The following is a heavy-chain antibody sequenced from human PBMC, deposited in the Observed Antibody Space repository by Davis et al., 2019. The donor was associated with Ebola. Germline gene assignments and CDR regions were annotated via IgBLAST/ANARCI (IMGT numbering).Heavy chain of an antibody. CDR1: GFTFSGSA. CDR2: IRSKANSYAT. CDR3: TSGPDYSSGLDV. Sequence: PGGSLRLSCAASGFTFSGSAMHWVRQASGKGLEWVGRIRSKANSYATAYAASVKGRFTISRDDSKDTAFLQMNSLKTEDTAVYYCTSGPDYSSGLDVWGQGTTVTVSS. V-gene: IGHV3-73*01. J-gene: IGHJ6*02. D-gene: IGHD4-11*01.